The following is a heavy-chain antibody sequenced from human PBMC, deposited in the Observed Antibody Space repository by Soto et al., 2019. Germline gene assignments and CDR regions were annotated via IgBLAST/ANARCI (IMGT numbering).Heavy chain of an antibody. J-gene: IGHJ3*02. Sequence: SGPTLVNPTQTLTLTCTFSGFSLSTNSVGVGWIRQPPGKALEWLALIYWNDDKRYSTSLKSRLTITKDTSKNQVVLTMTNIDPVDTATYYCSHDLYDGTGYYPHDAFDIWGQGTMVTVSS. D-gene: IGHD3-22*01. CDR2: IYWNDDK. CDR1: GFSLSTNSVG. V-gene: IGHV2-5*01. CDR3: SHDLYDGTGYYPHDAFDI.